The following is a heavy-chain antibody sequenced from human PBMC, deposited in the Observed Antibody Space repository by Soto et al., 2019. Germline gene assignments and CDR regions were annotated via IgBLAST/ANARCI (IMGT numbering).Heavy chain of an antibody. CDR2: ISAYNGNT. D-gene: IGHD2-2*01. CDR1: GYTFTSYG. Sequence: QVQLVQSGAEVKKPGASVKVSCKASGYTFTSYGISWVRQAPGQGLEWMGWISAYNGNTNYAQKLQGRVTMPTDTSTRTAYMELRSLRSDDTAVYYCAGDRIVFVPAAVAALDPWGKGTLVTVSS. CDR3: AGDRIVFVPAAVAALDP. V-gene: IGHV1-18*01. J-gene: IGHJ5*02.